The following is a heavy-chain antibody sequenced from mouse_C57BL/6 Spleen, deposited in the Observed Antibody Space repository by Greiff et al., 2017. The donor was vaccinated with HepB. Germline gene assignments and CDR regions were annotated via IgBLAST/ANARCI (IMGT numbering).Heavy chain of an antibody. CDR2: ISSGSSTI. CDR1: GFTFSDYG. CDR3: ARGSTGDAMDY. J-gene: IGHJ4*01. Sequence: EVKLEESGGGLVKPGGSLKLSCAASGFTFSDYGMHWVRQAPEKGLEWVAYISSGSSTIYYADTVKGRFTISRDNAKNTLFLQMTSLRSEDTAMYYCARGSTGDAMDYWGQGTSVTVSS. D-gene: IGHD5-1*01. V-gene: IGHV5-17*01.